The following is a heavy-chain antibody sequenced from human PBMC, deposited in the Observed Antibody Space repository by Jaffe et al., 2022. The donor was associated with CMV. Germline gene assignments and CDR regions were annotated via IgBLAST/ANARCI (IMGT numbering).Heavy chain of an antibody. CDR3: ARADNWNYLSDY. CDR2: ISDSGHYT. Sequence: EVQLVVSGEGLVQPGGSLRLSCAASGFTFDTYALTWFRQAPGKGLEWVSTISDSGHYTFYADSVKGRFTISRDNSNNTLSLQMNGLRAEDTAIYYCARADNWNYLSDYWGLGTLVTVSS. D-gene: IGHD1-7*01. V-gene: IGHV3-23*04. CDR1: GFTFDTYA. J-gene: IGHJ4*02.